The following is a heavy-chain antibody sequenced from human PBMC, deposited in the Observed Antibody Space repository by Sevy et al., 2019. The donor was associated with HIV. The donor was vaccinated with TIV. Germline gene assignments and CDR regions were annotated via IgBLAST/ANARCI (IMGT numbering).Heavy chain of an antibody. D-gene: IGHD2-8*02. J-gene: IGHJ6*02. CDR3: AKRRAQSGLSGGGANYGWDV. CDR1: GFTVSHSN. V-gene: IGHV3-53*01. CDR2: IYSNNFT. Sequence: GGSLRLSCAASGFTVSHSNINWVRQAPGKGLEWVSLIYSNNFTYYADSVKGRFTISRDTSRNTLYLQMNSLRAEDTAVYYCAKRRAQSGLSGGGANYGWDVCGQGTTVTVSS.